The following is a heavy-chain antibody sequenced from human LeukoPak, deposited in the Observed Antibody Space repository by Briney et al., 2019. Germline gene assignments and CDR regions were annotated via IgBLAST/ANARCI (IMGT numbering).Heavy chain of an antibody. J-gene: IGHJ5*02. CDR2: IYSSGRT. CDR3: ARLSAGFNSSYWFDP. V-gene: IGHV4-4*09. D-gene: IGHD2/OR15-2a*01. Sequence: SETLSLTCTASGGSISSYYWTWIRQPPGKRLEWIGYIYSSGRTNYNPSLKSQVTMSVDTSKNQFSLKVISVTATDTAVYYCARLSAGFNSSYWFDPWGQGTLVTVSS. CDR1: GGSISSYY.